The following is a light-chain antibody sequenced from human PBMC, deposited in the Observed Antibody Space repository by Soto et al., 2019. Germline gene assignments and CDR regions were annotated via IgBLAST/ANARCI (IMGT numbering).Light chain of an antibody. CDR3: QQSYSTPF. J-gene: IGKJ5*01. CDR1: QSISSTS. CDR2: GAS. V-gene: IGKV3-20*01. Sequence: PGERATLSCRASQSISSTSLAWYQQKPGQAPRLLIYGASTRATGIPDRFSGSESGTDFNLTISRLEPEDFATYYCQQSYSTPFFGQGTDWRL.